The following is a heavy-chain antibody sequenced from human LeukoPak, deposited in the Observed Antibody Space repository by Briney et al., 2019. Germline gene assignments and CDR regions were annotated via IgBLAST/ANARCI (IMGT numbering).Heavy chain of an antibody. CDR2: ISGSGGYT. CDR3: ARDGYGETFDY. D-gene: IGHD4-17*01. V-gene: IGHV3-23*01. Sequence: GGSLRLSCAASGFTFSSYAMSWVRQAPGKGLEWVSAISGSGGYTYYADSVKGRFTISRDNSKNTLYLQMNSLRAEDTAVYYCARDGYGETFDYWGQGTLVTVSS. J-gene: IGHJ4*02. CDR1: GFTFSSYA.